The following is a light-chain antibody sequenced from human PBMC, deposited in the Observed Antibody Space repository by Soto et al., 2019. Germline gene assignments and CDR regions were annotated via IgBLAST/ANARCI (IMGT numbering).Light chain of an antibody. V-gene: IGKV3-20*01. CDR2: GAS. J-gene: IGKJ1*01. CDR3: QQYNNYVWT. CDR1: QSVSSSY. Sequence: EIVLTQSPGTLSLSPGERATLSCRASQSVSSSYLAWYQQKPGQAPRLLIYGASSRATGIPDRFSGSGSGTDFTLTISRLEPEDFATYYCQQYNNYVWTFGQGTKVEI.